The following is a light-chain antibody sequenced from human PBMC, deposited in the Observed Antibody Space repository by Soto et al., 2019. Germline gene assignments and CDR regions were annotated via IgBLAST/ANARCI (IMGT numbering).Light chain of an antibody. Sequence: DIPTNQSPSTLPASVGDRVTLICRASQSISNWLAWYQQKPGKAPKVLIYHASNLQSGVPSRFSGSGSGTEFTLTISSLQPDDFATYYCQQYNSYSFGQGTKVDIK. J-gene: IGKJ1*01. CDR1: QSISNW. V-gene: IGKV1-5*02. CDR2: HAS. CDR3: QQYNSYS.